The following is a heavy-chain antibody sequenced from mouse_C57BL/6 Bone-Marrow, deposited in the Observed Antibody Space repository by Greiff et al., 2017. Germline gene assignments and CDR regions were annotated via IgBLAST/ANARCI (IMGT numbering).Heavy chain of an antibody. J-gene: IGHJ3*01. Sequence: EVKLMESGPELVKPGASVKISCKASGYTFTDYYMNWVKQSHGKSLEWIGDINPNNGGTSYNQKFKGKATLTVDKSSSTAYMELRSLTSEDSAVYYCARDDGYYAVGFAYWGQGTLVTVSA. V-gene: IGHV1-26*01. CDR3: ARDDGYYAVGFAY. CDR2: INPNNGGT. CDR1: GYTFTDYY. D-gene: IGHD2-3*01.